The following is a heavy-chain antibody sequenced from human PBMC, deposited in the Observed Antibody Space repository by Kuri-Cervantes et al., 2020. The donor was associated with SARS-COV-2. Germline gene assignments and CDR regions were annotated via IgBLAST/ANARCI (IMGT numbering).Heavy chain of an antibody. Sequence: ASVKVSCKASGYTFTSYDINWVRQATGQGLEWMGWMNPNSGNTGYAQKFQGRVTMTRNTSISTAYMELSSLRSEDTAVYYCARGTLGDILTGYPFYYYYYGMDVWGQGTTVTVSS. D-gene: IGHD3-9*01. CDR3: ARGTLGDILTGYPFYYYYYGMDV. V-gene: IGHV1-8*01. CDR1: GYTFTSYD. J-gene: IGHJ6*02. CDR2: MNPNSGNT.